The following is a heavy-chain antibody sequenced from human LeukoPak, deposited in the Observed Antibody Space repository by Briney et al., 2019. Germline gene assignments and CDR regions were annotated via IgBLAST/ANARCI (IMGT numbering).Heavy chain of an antibody. CDR1: GFTFSSYA. D-gene: IGHD5-12*01. J-gene: IGHJ4*02. Sequence: GGSVRLSCAASGFTFSSYAMSWVRQAPGKGLEGVSAISCSGGSTYYADSVRGRFTISRDNSKNTLYLQMNSLRAADTAVYYCAKSLSGYANGPIDYWGQGTLVTVSS. CDR2: ISCSGGST. V-gene: IGHV3-23*01. CDR3: AKSLSGYANGPIDY.